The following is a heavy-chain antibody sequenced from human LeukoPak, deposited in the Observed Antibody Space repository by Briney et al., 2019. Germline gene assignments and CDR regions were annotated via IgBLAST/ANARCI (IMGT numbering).Heavy chain of an antibody. CDR3: ARGYSYAYHY. CDR2: ITGTSGTI. J-gene: IGHJ4*02. V-gene: IGHV3-48*01. Sequence: GGSLRLSCAASGFTFSSYSMNWVRQAPGKGLEWVSHITGTSGTIYYADSVKGRCTISRDNAKNSLYLQINGLRAEDTAVYYCARGYSYAYHYWSQGTLVTVSS. CDR1: GFTFSSYS. D-gene: IGHD5-18*01.